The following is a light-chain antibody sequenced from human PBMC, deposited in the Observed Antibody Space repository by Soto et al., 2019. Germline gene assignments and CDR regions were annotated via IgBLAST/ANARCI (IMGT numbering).Light chain of an antibody. Sequence: QSVLTQPPSVSGAPGQRVTISCTGSSSNIGAGYDVHWYQQIPGTAPKLLSYGNRNRPSGVPDRVSGSKSGTSVSLAITGLQAEDEADYCCQSYDSSLSGFVFGTGTKLTVL. CDR3: QSYDSSLSGFV. CDR2: GNR. V-gene: IGLV1-40*01. CDR1: SSNIGAGYD. J-gene: IGLJ1*01.